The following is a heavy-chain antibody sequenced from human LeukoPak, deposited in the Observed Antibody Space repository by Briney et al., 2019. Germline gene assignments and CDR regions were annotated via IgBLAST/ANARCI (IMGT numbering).Heavy chain of an antibody. CDR2: FDPEDGET. D-gene: IGHD3-10*01. J-gene: IGHJ5*02. CDR1: GYTLTELS. CDR3: ARVRGFGELPTPNWFDP. V-gene: IGHV1-24*01. Sequence: ASVKVSCKVSGYTLTELSMHWVRQAPGKGLEWMGGFDPEDGETIYAQKFQGRVTMTEDTSTDTAYMELSSLRSEDTAVYYCARVRGFGELPTPNWFDPWGQGTLVTVSS.